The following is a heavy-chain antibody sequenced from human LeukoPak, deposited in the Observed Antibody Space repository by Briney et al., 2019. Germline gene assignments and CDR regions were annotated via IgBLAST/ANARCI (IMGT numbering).Heavy chain of an antibody. D-gene: IGHD6-13*01. J-gene: IGHJ6*02. V-gene: IGHV4-34*01. CDR1: GGSFSGYY. CDR3: ARGNGAARLYYYYGMDV. CDR2: INHSGST. Sequence: SETLSLTCAVYGGSFSGYYWSWIRQPPGKGLEWIGEINHSGSTNYNPSLKSRVTISVDTSKNQFSLKPSSVIAADTAVYYCARGNGAARLYYYYGMDVWGQGTTVTVSS.